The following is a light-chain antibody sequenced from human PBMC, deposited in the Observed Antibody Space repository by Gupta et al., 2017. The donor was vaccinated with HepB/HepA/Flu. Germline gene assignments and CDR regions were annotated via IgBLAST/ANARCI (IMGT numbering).Light chain of an antibody. J-gene: IGKJ2*02. V-gene: IGKV1-39*01. CDR2: GTS. CDR3: QQRVSVPSN. CDR1: QSISSY. Sequence: DIQMTQSPSSLSASVGDRVTITCRASQSISSYLNWYQQKPGKAPKLLIYGTSTVQKRVPSRFSGSGSGTDFTLTISRLQPEDFATYYCQQRVSVPSNFGQGTKVEI.